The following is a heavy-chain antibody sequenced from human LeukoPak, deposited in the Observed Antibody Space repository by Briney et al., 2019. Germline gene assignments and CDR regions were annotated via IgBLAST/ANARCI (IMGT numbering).Heavy chain of an antibody. V-gene: IGHV3-7*04. CDR2: IKPDGSEK. D-gene: IGHD5-24*01. J-gene: IGHJ3*01. CDR3: ARLLGMATIFDV. Sequence: PGGSLRLSCAASGFTFSSNWMSWVRQAPGKGLEWVANIKPDGSEKYYVDSVKGRFTISRDNAKNSLYLQMNSLRAEDTAVYYCARLLGMATIFDVWDQGTMVTVSS. CDR1: GFTFSSNW.